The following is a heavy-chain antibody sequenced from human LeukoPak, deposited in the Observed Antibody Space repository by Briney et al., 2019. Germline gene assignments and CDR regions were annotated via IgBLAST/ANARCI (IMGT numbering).Heavy chain of an antibody. CDR3: ARSPPGIVGATAYWFDP. Sequence: SETLSLTCAVYGGSFSGYYWSWIRQPPGKGLEWIGEINHSGSTNYNPSLKSRVTISVDTSKNQFSLKLSSVPAADTAVYYCARSPPGIVGATAYWFDPWGQGTLVTVSS. J-gene: IGHJ5*02. V-gene: IGHV4-34*01. CDR2: INHSGST. D-gene: IGHD1-26*01. CDR1: GGSFSGYY.